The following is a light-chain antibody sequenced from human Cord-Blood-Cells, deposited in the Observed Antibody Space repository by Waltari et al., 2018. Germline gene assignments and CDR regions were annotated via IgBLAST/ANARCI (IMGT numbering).Light chain of an antibody. J-gene: IGLJ3*02. V-gene: IGLV1-47*01. CDR2: RNN. Sequence: QSVLTQPPSASGTPGQRVTISCSGSSSNLGSNHVSWYQQRPGTAPKLLIYRNNPRPSGVPDRFSGSKSGTSASLAISGLRSEDEADYYCAAWDDSLSGLFGGGTKLTVL. CDR3: AAWDDSLSGL. CDR1: SSNLGSNH.